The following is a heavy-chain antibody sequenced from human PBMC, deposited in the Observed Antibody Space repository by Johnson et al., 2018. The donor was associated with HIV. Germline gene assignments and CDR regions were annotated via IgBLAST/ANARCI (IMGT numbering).Heavy chain of an antibody. J-gene: IGHJ3*02. V-gene: IGHV3-53*01. Sequence: QLVESGGGLIQPGGSLRLSCAASGFTVSSNYMNWVRQAPWKGREWVSVIYSGGSTYYADSVQGRFTISRDNSKNILYLQMNSLRADDTAMYYCARDLYYYDSSDYYSNAFDIWGPGTMVTVSS. CDR2: IYSGGST. CDR3: ARDLYYYDSSDYYSNAFDI. CDR1: GFTVSSNY. D-gene: IGHD3-22*01.